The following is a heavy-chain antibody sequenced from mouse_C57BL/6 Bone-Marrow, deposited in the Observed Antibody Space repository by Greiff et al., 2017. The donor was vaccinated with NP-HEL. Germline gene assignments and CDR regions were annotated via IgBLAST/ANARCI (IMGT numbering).Heavy chain of an antibody. Sequence: VKLQESGPELVKPGASVKISCKASGYSFTSYYIHWVKQRPGQGLEWIGWIYPGSGNTKYNEKFKGKATLTADTSSSTAYMQLSSLTSEDSAVYYCAREGYYGPMDYWGQGTSVTVSS. CDR3: AREGYYGPMDY. CDR1: GYSFTSYY. D-gene: IGHD1-1*01. J-gene: IGHJ4*01. CDR2: IYPGSGNT. V-gene: IGHV1-66*01.